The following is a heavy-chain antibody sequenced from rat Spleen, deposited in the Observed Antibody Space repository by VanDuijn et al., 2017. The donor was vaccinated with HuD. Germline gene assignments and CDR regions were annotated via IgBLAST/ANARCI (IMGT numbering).Heavy chain of an antibody. CDR2: ISYEGSNT. Sequence: EVQLVESGGDLVQPGRSLKLSCAASGFTFSDYYMAWVRQAPKKGLEWVASISYEGSNTFYRDSVRGRFTISRDNAKSTLSLQMDSLGSEDTATYYCARRHYGYTDYFDYWGQGVMVTVSS. CDR1: GFTFSDYY. D-gene: IGHD1-9*01. V-gene: IGHV5-22*01. CDR3: ARRHYGYTDYFDY. J-gene: IGHJ2*01.